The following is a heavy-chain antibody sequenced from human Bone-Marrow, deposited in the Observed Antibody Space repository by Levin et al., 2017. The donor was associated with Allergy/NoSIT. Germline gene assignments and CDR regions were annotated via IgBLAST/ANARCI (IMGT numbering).Heavy chain of an antibody. V-gene: IGHV1-2*02. Sequence: GASVKVSCKASGYTFTGYYLHWVRQAPGQGLEWMAWISPHNGATYYAQKFRGRVTMTRDMSANTAFMELTSLRSDDTAVYYCASSDTGLAPRWDYWGQGTLLTVSS. D-gene: IGHD5-18*01. CDR2: ISPHNGAT. CDR3: ASSDTGLAPRWDY. J-gene: IGHJ4*02. CDR1: GYTFTGYY.